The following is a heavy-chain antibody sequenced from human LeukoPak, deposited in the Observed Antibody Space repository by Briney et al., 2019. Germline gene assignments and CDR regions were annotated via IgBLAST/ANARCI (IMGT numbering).Heavy chain of an antibody. CDR1: GFTFSSYS. Sequence: TGGSLRLSCAASGFTFSSYSMNWVRQAPGKGLEWVSSISSSSSYIYYADSVKGRFTISRDNAKNSLYLQMNSLRAEDTAVYYCARDLRYSYGLDYWGQGTLVTVSS. V-gene: IGHV3-21*01. CDR2: ISSSSSYI. D-gene: IGHD5-18*01. CDR3: ARDLRYSYGLDY. J-gene: IGHJ4*02.